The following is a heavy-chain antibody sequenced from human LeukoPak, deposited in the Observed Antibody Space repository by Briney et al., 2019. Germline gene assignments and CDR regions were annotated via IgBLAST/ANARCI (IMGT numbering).Heavy chain of an antibody. CDR3: AKDSYYYDSSGLRHAMDY. D-gene: IGHD3-22*01. CDR1: GFTFSSYA. Sequence: PGGSLRLSCAASGFTFSSYAMSWVRQAPGKGLEWVSAISGSGGSTYYADSVKGQFTISRDNSKNTLYLQMSSLRAEDTAVYYCAKDSYYYDSSGLRHAMDYWGQGTLVTVSS. V-gene: IGHV3-23*01. CDR2: ISGSGGST. J-gene: IGHJ4*02.